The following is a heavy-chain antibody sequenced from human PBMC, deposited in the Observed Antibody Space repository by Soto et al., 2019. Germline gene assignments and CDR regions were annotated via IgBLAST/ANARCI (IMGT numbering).Heavy chain of an antibody. CDR1: GGSISSVGHY. J-gene: IGHJ6*02. CDR3: ARESGGYDSSTRYGLDV. Sequence: SETLSLTCSVSGGSISSVGHYWTWIRQQPGKGLEWIGYIYYSGSTDYNPSLKSRVTRSVDRSKNQFSLNLSSVTAADTAIYYCARESGGYDSSTRYGLDVWGQGTTVTVSS. CDR2: IYYSGST. D-gene: IGHD6-25*01. V-gene: IGHV4-31*03.